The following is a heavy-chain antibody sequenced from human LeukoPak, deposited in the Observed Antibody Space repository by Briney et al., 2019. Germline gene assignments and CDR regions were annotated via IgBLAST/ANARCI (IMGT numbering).Heavy chain of an antibody. CDR3: AREYRSSSGRAFDY. V-gene: IGHV3-13*01. J-gene: IGHJ4*02. Sequence: GGSLRRSCAASGFTFSSYDMHWVRQATGKGLEWVSAIGTAGDTYYPGSVKGRFTISRENAKNSLYLQMNSLRAGDTAVYYCAREYRSSSGRAFDYWGQGTLVTVSS. D-gene: IGHD6-6*01. CDR1: GFTFSSYD. CDR2: IGTAGDT.